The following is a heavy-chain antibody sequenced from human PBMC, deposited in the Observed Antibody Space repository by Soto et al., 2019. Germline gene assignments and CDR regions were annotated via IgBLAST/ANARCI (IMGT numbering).Heavy chain of an antibody. CDR3: GAWYYDSWSGYYPYYWFDP. Sequence: EVQLVEYGGGLVEPGGSLRLSCVASGFTFTDAWMHWVRQAPGKGLERVGRVESKADGGTTHYVAPVKGRFTISRENSKNTLVLLMNSLKTEDTPVYYCGAWYYDSWSGYYPYYWFDPWGQGTLVTVSS. D-gene: IGHD3-3*01. CDR2: VESKADGGTT. V-gene: IGHV3-15*04. J-gene: IGHJ5*02. CDR1: GFTFTDAW.